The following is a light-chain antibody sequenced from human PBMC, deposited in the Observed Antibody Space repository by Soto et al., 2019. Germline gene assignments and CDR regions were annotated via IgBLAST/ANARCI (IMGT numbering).Light chain of an antibody. Sequence: QSALTQPPSVSGAPGQRVTISCTGSSSNIGSTYDVQWYQQLPGTAPKLLTHGNTNRPSGVPDRFSGSKSGTSASLAITGLQADDEADYYCQSYDDSLSVHYVFGTGTKVTAL. V-gene: IGLV1-40*01. CDR3: QSYDDSLSVHYV. CDR1: SSNIGSTYD. J-gene: IGLJ1*01. CDR2: GNT.